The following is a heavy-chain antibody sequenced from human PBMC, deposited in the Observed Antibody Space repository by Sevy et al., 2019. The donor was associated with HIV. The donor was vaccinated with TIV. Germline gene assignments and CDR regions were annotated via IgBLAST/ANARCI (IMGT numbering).Heavy chain of an antibody. CDR1: GFTFSHYW. CDR3: ARDCNSATCLWGLDV. CDR2: IKGDGSEK. J-gene: IGHJ6*02. Sequence: GGSLRLSCAASGFTFSHYWMTWVRQAPGKGPEWVANIKGDGSEKYYVDSVRGRFTISRDNAKNSLYLQMNGLRGEDTAVYYCARDCNSATCLWGLDVWGQGTTVTVSS. D-gene: IGHD1-26*01. V-gene: IGHV3-7*03.